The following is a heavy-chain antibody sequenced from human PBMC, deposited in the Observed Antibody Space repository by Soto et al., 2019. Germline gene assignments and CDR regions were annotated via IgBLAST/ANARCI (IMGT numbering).Heavy chain of an antibody. CDR3: AKAVTTYSYDSTGSDFDY. J-gene: IGHJ4*02. D-gene: IGHD3-22*01. Sequence: GGSLRLSCAASGFTFSNYAMSWVRQAPGKGLEWVSGLSDGGGSTFYADSVKGRFTISRDNAKNTLYLQMSSLRAEDTAVYYCAKAVTTYSYDSTGSDFDYCGQGTIVTVSS. CDR1: GFTFSNYA. V-gene: IGHV3-23*01. CDR2: LSDGGGST.